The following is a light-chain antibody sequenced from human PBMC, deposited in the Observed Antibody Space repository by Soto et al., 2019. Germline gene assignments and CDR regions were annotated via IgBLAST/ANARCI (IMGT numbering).Light chain of an antibody. Sequence: EIVLTQSPGTLSLSPGERATLSCRAIQTVTNNYLAWFQQKPGQAPRPVICDASMRATGIPDRFSGSGSGTDFALTINRLEPEEFALYYCHQSSRSPLTFGGGTKIEIK. J-gene: IGKJ4*01. CDR3: HQSSRSPLT. CDR1: QTVTNNY. CDR2: DAS. V-gene: IGKV3-20*01.